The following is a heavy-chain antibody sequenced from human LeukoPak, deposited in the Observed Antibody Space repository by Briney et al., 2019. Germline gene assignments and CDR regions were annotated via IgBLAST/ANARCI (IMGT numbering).Heavy chain of an antibody. CDR1: GFTFSSHS. Sequence: GGSLRLSCVASGFTFSSHSMSWVRQAPGKGLEWVAAITREGSAAYYVDSVKGRFSISRDNAKNSLYLQMNSLRAEDTAVYYCAKDWHNGDDPLFDYWGQGTVVTVSS. J-gene: IGHJ4*02. D-gene: IGHD2-8*01. CDR2: ITREGSAA. V-gene: IGHV3-7*05. CDR3: AKDWHNGDDPLFDY.